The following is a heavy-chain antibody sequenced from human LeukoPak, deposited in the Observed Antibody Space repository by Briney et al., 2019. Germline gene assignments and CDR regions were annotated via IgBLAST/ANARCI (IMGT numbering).Heavy chain of an antibody. CDR2: INHNGNVN. D-gene: IGHD3-16*01. J-gene: IGHJ6*02. V-gene: IGHV3-7*03. Sequence: GGSLRLSCAAYGFTFSSYWRNWAREAGGKGLEWVASINHNGNVNYYVASVKARFTISRHNAKTSLYLQMSNLRAEDTAVYFCARGGGLDVWGQGATVTVSS. CDR3: ARGGGLDV. CDR1: GFTFSSYW.